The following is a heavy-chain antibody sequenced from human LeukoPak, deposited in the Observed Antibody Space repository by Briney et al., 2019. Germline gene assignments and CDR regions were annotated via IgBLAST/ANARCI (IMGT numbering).Heavy chain of an antibody. CDR2: IYYSGST. Sequence: PSETLSLTCTVSGGSISSYYWSWIRQPPGKGLEWIGYIYYSGSTNYNPSLKSRVTISVDTSKNQFSLKLSSVTAADTAVYYCARDGGGFIAAAGIDYWGQGTLVTVSS. CDR1: GGSISSYY. V-gene: IGHV4-59*01. J-gene: IGHJ4*02. D-gene: IGHD6-13*01. CDR3: ARDGGGFIAAAGIDY.